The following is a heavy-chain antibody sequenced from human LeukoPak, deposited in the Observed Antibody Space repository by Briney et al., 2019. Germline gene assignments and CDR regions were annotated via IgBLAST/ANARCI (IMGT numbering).Heavy chain of an antibody. CDR3: ATSYSTGWQQGYFDY. V-gene: IGHV3-33*01. D-gene: IGHD6-19*01. CDR2: IWYDGSKK. Sequence: GRSLRLSCAVSGITFSSHGMHWVRQAPGKGLEWVEVIWYDGSKKYYSDSVKGRFTISRDNSKNTLSLQMSSLRAEDTAVYYCATSYSTGWQQGYFDYWGQGTLVTVSS. J-gene: IGHJ4*02. CDR1: GITFSSHG.